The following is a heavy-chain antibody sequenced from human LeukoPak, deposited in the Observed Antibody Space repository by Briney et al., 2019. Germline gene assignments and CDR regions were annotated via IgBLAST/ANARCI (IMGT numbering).Heavy chain of an antibody. CDR1: GYTFTGYY. D-gene: IGHD6-19*01. CDR2: INPNSGGT. Sequence: ASVKVSCKASGYTFTGYYVHWVRQAPGQGLEWMGWINPNSGGTNYAQKFQGRVTMTRDTSISTAYMELSRLRSDDTAVYYCAREWGQWLEHYFDYWGQGTLVTVSS. CDR3: AREWGQWLEHYFDY. V-gene: IGHV1-2*02. J-gene: IGHJ4*02.